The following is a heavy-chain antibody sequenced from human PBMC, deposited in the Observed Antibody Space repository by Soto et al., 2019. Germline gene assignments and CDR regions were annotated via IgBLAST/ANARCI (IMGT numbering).Heavy chain of an antibody. J-gene: IGHJ4*02. D-gene: IGHD6-6*01. CDR2: ISGSGGST. V-gene: IGHV3-23*01. CDR1: GFTFSSYA. CDR3: AKDASSIAARGPHRDY. Sequence: GGSLRLSCAASGFTFSSYAMSWVRQAPGKGLEWASAISGSGGSTYYADSVKGRFTISRDNSKNTLYLQMNSLRAEDTAVYYCAKDASSIAARGPHRDYWGQGTLVTVSS.